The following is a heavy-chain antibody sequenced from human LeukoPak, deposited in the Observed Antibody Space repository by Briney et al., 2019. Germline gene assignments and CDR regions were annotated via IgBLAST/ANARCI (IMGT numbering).Heavy chain of an antibody. J-gene: IGHJ6*03. D-gene: IGHD1-1*01. CDR1: GYTFSNYD. CDR2: MNPNSGNT. V-gene: IGHV1-8*01. CDR3: ARDSLEPYYMDV. Sequence: ASVKVSCKASGYTFSNYDINWVRQATGQGLEWMGWMNPNSGNTGYAQKFQGRVTITRNTSISTAYMELSSLRSEDTAVYYCARDSLEPYYMDVWGKGTTVTVSS.